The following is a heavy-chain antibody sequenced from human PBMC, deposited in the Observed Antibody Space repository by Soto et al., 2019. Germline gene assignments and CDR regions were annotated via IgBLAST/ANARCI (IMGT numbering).Heavy chain of an antibody. Sequence: KSSETLSLTCSVSGGSVTRGTYYWSWIRQPPGKGLEWIGYIYYTESTNYNPSLTGRVTISADTSKQFSLELRSVTAADTAVYYCARDGENPYDGLESWGQGTLVTVSS. CDR3: ARDGENPYDGLES. CDR1: GGSVTRGTYY. D-gene: IGHD3-22*01. J-gene: IGHJ4*02. V-gene: IGHV4-61*01. CDR2: IYYTEST.